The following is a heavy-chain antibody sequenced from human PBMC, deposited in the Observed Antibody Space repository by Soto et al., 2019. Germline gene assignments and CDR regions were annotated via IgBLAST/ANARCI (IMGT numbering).Heavy chain of an antibody. CDR3: ARHKRITSVGVAPIRGIFDY. V-gene: IGHV4-39*01. CDR1: GGSMSSSTYY. CDR2: MDYSGKA. J-gene: IGHJ4*02. Sequence: QVPLQESGPGLVKPSETLSLNCTVFGGSMSSSTYYWGWIRQPPGKGLERLGGMDYSGKAFYNPSLKSRVTISGDTSKNTFSLKLSSVTAADTAVYYCARHKRITSVGVAPIRGIFDYWGQGDLVTGSS. D-gene: IGHD3-3*01.